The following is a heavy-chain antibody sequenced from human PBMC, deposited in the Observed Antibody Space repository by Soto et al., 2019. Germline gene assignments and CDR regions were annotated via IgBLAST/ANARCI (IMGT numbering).Heavy chain of an antibody. CDR3: VEGWNDF. J-gene: IGHJ4*02. V-gene: IGHV3-15*01. CDR1: GFMFSSAW. Sequence: EVQMVQSGGDLVKPGGSLRLSCVTSGFMFSSAWMNWVRQAPGKGLEWVARIKSKGDGETRDYAAPVKGRFTISRDDSKKPVYLQMNSLRAEDTAVYYCVEGWNDFWGQGTLVTVSS. CDR2: IKSKGDGETR. D-gene: IGHD1-1*01.